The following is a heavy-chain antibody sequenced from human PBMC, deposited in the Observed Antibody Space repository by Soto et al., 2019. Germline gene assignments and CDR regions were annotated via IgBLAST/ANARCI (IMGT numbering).Heavy chain of an antibody. CDR3: AIENWGSLHAFDI. J-gene: IGHJ3*02. Sequence: GGSLRLSCAASGFTFSSYWMSWVRQAPGKGLEWVANIKQDGSEKYYVDSVKGRFTISRDNAKNSLYLQMNSLRAEDTAVYYCAIENWGSLHAFDIWGQGTMVTVSS. V-gene: IGHV3-7*03. D-gene: IGHD7-27*01. CDR1: GFTFSSYW. CDR2: IKQDGSEK.